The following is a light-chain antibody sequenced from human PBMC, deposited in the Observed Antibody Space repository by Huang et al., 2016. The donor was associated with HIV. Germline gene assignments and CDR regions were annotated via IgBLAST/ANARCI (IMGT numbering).Light chain of an antibody. V-gene: IGKV3-15*01. CDR1: QSVNRN. Sequence: EIVMTQSPATLSVSPGAGATLSCRASQSVNRNLAWFQQRPGQPPRLLIFGASTRATDIPARISGSGSVTEFTLTISSLQSEDFAVYYCHQYSDWPWTFGQGTKVEIK. CDR3: HQYSDWPWT. J-gene: IGKJ1*01. CDR2: GAS.